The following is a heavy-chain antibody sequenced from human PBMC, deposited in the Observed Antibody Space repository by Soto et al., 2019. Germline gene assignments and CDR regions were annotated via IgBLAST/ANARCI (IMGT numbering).Heavy chain of an antibody. CDR2: ISYDGSNK. CDR1: GFTFSSYA. V-gene: IGHV3-30-3*01. Sequence: QVQLVESGGGVVQPGRSLRLSCAASGFTFSSYAMHWVHQAPGKGLEWVAVISYDGSNKYYADSVKGRFTISRDNSKNTLYLQMNSLRAEDTAVYYCARDHPDSYGYSGGVDYWGQGTLVTVSS. J-gene: IGHJ4*02. D-gene: IGHD5-18*01. CDR3: ARDHPDSYGYSGGVDY.